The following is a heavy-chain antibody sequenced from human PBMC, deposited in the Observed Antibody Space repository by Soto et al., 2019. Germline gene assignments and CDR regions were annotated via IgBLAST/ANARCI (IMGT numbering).Heavy chain of an antibody. CDR3: AKAVHGNSTSPDY. J-gene: IGHJ4*02. V-gene: IGHV3-23*01. D-gene: IGHD2-2*01. Sequence: PGGSLRLSCAAFGFTFSSYAMSWVRQAPGKGLEWVSAISGSGTSTYYADSVKGRFTISRDNSKYTLYLQMNSLRAEDTAVYYCAKAVHGNSTSPDYWGQGTLVTVSS. CDR1: GFTFSSYA. CDR2: ISGSGTST.